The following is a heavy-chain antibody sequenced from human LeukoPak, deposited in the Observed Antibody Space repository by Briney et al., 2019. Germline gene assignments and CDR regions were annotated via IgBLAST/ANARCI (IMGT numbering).Heavy chain of an antibody. CDR2: INHSGST. J-gene: IGHJ4*02. D-gene: IGHD3-10*01. CDR1: GGSLSGYY. Sequence: SETLSLTCAVYGGSLSGYYWSWIRQPPGKGLEWIGEINHSGSTNYNPSLKSRVTISVDTSKNQFSLKLSSVTAADTAVYYCARHKRGYYYGSGSPFDYWGQGTLVTVSS. V-gene: IGHV4-34*01. CDR3: ARHKRGYYYGSGSPFDY.